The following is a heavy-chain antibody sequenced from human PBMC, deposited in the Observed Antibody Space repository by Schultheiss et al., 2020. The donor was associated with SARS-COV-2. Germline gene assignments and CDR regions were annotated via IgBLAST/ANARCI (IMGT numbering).Heavy chain of an antibody. Sequence: GESLKISCAASGFTFRNYWMDWVRQAPGKGLEWVANIKQDGTVKHYVDSVRGRFIISRDNARNSLDLQMHILRAEDTAVYYCARDGVRYCSGGSCYSDYWGQGTLVTVSS. D-gene: IGHD2-15*01. V-gene: IGHV3-7*01. CDR3: ARDGVRYCSGGSCYSDY. J-gene: IGHJ4*02. CDR1: GFTFRNYW. CDR2: IKQDGTVK.